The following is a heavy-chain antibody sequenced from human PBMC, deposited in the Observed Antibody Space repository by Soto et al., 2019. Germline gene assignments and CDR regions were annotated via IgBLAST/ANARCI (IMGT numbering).Heavy chain of an antibody. J-gene: IGHJ4*02. Sequence: SQTLSLTCAISGDSVSSSSAAWNWIRQSPSRGLEWLGRTYYRSKWYNDYAVSVKGRITVTPDTSQNQVSLQLNSVTPGDTAVNYCARDDPHFAGFAHWGQGPLVTVSS. CDR2: TYYRSKWYN. CDR3: ARDDPHFAGFAH. D-gene: IGHD6-13*01. CDR1: GDSVSSSSAA. V-gene: IGHV6-1*01.